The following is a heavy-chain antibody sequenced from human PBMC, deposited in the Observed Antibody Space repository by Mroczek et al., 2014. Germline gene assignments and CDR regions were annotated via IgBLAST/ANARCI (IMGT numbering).Heavy chain of an antibody. Sequence: HLEESGEAWSSLGGSLRLSCAASGFTFSSYWMSWVRQAPGKGLEWVANIKQDGSEKYYVDSVKGRFTISRDNAKNSLYLQMNSLRAEDTAVYYCARDLVGASPNFDYWGQGTLVTVSS. CDR1: GFTFSSYW. CDR3: ARDLVGASPNFDY. V-gene: IGHV3-7*01. D-gene: IGHD1-26*01. CDR2: IKQDGSEK. J-gene: IGHJ4*02.